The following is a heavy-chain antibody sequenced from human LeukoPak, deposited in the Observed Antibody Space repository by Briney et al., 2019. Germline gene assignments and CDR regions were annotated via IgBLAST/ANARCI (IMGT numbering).Heavy chain of an antibody. CDR2: MYSSGST. CDR3: ARGGKATVVTM. D-gene: IGHD4-23*01. V-gene: IGHV4-4*07. Sequence: SETLSLTCTVSGGSINSYYWTWLRQSAGKGLEWVGRMYSSGSTNYNPSLKSRVSMSVDTSKNQFSVKLTSVTAADTAVYYCARGGKATVVTMWGQGVLVTVSS. CDR1: GGSINSYY. J-gene: IGHJ4*02.